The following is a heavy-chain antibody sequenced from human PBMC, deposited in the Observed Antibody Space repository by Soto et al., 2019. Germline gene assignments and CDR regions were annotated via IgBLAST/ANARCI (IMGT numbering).Heavy chain of an antibody. CDR3: ARRYCSGGSCYSGVGWFDP. CDR1: GGTFSSYA. CDR2: IIPIFGTA. D-gene: IGHD2-15*01. J-gene: IGHJ5*02. V-gene: IGHV1-69*12. Sequence: QVQLVQSGAEVKKPGSSVKVSCKASGGTFSSYAISWVRQAPGQGLEWRGGIIPIFGTANYAQKFQGRVTITADESTSTAYMELSSLRSEDTAVYYCARRYCSGGSCYSGVGWFDPWGQGTLVTVSS.